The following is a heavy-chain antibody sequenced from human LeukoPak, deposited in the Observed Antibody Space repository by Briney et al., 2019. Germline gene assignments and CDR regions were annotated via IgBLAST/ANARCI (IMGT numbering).Heavy chain of an antibody. V-gene: IGHV4-59*12. Sequence: SETLSLTCTVSGASISSYYWSWVRQPPGKGLEYIGYIYYSGRTNYNPSLKSRVTISVDTSKNQFSLKLSSVTAADTAVYYCAREDCSYGLDYWGQGTLVTVSS. J-gene: IGHJ4*02. CDR1: GASISSYY. CDR2: IYYSGRT. D-gene: IGHD5-18*01. CDR3: AREDCSYGLDY.